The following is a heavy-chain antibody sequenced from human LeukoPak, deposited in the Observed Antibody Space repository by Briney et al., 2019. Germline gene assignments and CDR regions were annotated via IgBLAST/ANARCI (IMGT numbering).Heavy chain of an antibody. D-gene: IGHD6-6*01. V-gene: IGHV4-59*01. CDR1: GGSISSYY. CDR2: IYYSGST. J-gene: IGHJ4*02. CDR3: ARVPARSRFDY. Sequence: SETLSLTCTVSGGSISSYYWSWIRQPPGKGLEWIGYIYYSGSTNYNPSLKSRVTVSVDTSKNQFSLKLSSVTAADTAVYYCARVPARSRFDYWGQGTLVTVSS.